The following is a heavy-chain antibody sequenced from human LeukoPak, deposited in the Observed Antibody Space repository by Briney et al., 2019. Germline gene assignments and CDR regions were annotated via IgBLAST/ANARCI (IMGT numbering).Heavy chain of an antibody. V-gene: IGHV4-39*01. CDR2: IYYSGST. CDR1: GGSISSSSYY. CDR3: ARQNWYNWNPRGGAFDI. Sequence: SETLSLTCTVSGGSISSSSYYWGWIRQPPGKGLEWIGSIYYSGSTYYNPSLKSRVTISVDTSKNQFSLKLSSVTAADTAVYYCARQNWYNWNPRGGAFDIWGQGTMVTVSS. J-gene: IGHJ3*02. D-gene: IGHD1-20*01.